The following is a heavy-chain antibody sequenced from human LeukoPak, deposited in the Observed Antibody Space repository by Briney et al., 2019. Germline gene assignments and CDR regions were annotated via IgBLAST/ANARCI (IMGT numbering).Heavy chain of an antibody. J-gene: IGHJ3*02. Sequence: PSETLSLTCTVSGGSISSYYWSWIRQPPGKGLEWIGYIYYSGSTNYNPSLKSRVTISVDTSKNQFSLKLSSVTAADTAVYYCARKTHTARMNALDIWGQGTMVTVSS. CDR3: ARKTHTARMNALDI. V-gene: IGHV4-59*01. D-gene: IGHD5-18*01. CDR1: GGSISSYY. CDR2: IYYSGST.